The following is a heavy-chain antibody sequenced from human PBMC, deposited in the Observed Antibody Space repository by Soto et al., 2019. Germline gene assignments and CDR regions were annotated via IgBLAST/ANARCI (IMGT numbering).Heavy chain of an antibody. CDR3: ARAGRANWSFDY. D-gene: IGHD1-20*01. CDR1: GYSFSDSY. Sequence: DSVKVSCKASGYSFSDSYMHWVRQAPGQGLEWMRWINPDSGVANYAQRFQGRVTMTRATSITTAYMELSSLRSDDTAVFYCARAGRANWSFDYWGPGTLVTVSS. V-gene: IGHV1-2*02. CDR2: INPDSGVA. J-gene: IGHJ4*02.